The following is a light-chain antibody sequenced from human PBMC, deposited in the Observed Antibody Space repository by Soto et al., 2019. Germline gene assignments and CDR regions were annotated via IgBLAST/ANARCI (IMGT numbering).Light chain of an antibody. J-gene: IGKJ5*01. Sequence: EIGLTQSPGTLSLSPGDKATLSCRASQSVDGTYLAWFQHKPGQAPRLLIYGTSSRATGTPNRFRGSGSGADFTLTITNLEPEDFAVYYCQQRGGSPPIIFGQGTRLEMK. CDR2: GTS. CDR1: QSVDGTY. CDR3: QQRGGSPPII. V-gene: IGKV3-20*01.